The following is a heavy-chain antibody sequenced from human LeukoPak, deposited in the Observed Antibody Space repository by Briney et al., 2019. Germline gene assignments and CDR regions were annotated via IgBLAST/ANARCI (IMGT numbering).Heavy chain of an antibody. V-gene: IGHV1-69*01. J-gene: IGHJ4*02. D-gene: IGHD3-22*01. Sequence: GSSVKVSCKTSGGTFSSYAISWVRQAPGQGLEWMGGIIPIFGTANYAQKFQGRVTITADESTSTAYMELSSLRSEDTAVYYCARGLGRYYDSSGPRGDYWGQGTLVTVSS. CDR2: IIPIFGTA. CDR3: ARGLGRYYDSSGPRGDY. CDR1: GGTFSSYA.